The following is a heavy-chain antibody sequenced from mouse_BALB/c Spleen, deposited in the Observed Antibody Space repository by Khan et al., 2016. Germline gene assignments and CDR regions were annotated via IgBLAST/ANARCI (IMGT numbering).Heavy chain of an antibody. Sequence: VQLQQSGPVLVKPGTSVKMSCKASGYTFTPYIIHWAKQKPGQGLEWIGYVNPYTDGTQYNEKFKHKATLTSDNSSSTAYMDLSSLTSDDSAVHYCARGDYGGQGTTLTVSS. CDR2: VNPYTDGT. CDR3: ARGDY. V-gene: IGHV1S136*01. CDR1: GYTFTPYI. J-gene: IGHJ2*01.